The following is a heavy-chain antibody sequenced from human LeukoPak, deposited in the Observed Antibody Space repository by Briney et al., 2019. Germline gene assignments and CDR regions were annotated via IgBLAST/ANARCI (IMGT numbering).Heavy chain of an antibody. Sequence: PGRSLRLSCAASGFTFDDYAMHWVRQAPGKGLEWVSGISWNSGSIGYADSVKGRFTISRDNAKNTLYLQMNSLRAEDTAVYYCAKDLRFLEWSFDYWGQGTLVTVSS. CDR3: AKDLRFLEWSFDY. CDR1: GFTFDDYA. V-gene: IGHV3-9*01. D-gene: IGHD3-3*01. J-gene: IGHJ4*02. CDR2: ISWNSGSI.